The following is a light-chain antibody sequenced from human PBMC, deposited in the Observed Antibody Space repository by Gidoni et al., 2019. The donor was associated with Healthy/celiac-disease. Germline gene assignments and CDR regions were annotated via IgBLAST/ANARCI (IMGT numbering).Light chain of an antibody. CDR1: SSNIGNNY. J-gene: IGLJ2*01. CDR3: GTWDSSLSAPL. Sequence: QSVLTQPPSVSAPPGQKVTISCSGSSSNIGNNYVSWYQQLPGTAPKLLIYDNNKRPSGIPDRFSGSKSGTSATLGITGLQTGDEADYYCGTWDSSLSAPLFGGGTKLTVL. V-gene: IGLV1-51*01. CDR2: DNN.